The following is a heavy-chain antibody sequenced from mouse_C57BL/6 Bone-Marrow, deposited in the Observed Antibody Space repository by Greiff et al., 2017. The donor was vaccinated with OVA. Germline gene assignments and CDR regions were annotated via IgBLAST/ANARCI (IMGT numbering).Heavy chain of an antibody. CDR1: GYTFTSYW. Sequence: QVQLQQSGAELVMPGASVKLSCKASGYTFTSYWMHWVKPRPGHGLEWIGEIDPSDSYTNYNQKFKGKSTLTVDKSSSTAYMQLSSLTSEDSAVYYCARSNDYWGQGTTLTVSS. J-gene: IGHJ2*01. V-gene: IGHV1-69*01. CDR3: ARSNDY. CDR2: IDPSDSYT. D-gene: IGHD2-5*01.